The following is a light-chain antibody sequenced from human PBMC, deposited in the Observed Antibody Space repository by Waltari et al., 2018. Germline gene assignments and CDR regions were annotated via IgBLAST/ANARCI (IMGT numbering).Light chain of an antibody. CDR2: DSV. V-gene: IGKV3-20*01. CDR3: QQYGSSPRT. CDR1: QITSNS. Sequence: EIVLTQSPGPLSLSPGERATLSCRASQITSNSLAWYQQKPGQAPGLIIYDSVNRAAGIPDRFSGSGSGTVFTLTIIRLEPEDFAVYYCQQYGSSPRTFGQGTKVEL. J-gene: IGKJ1*01.